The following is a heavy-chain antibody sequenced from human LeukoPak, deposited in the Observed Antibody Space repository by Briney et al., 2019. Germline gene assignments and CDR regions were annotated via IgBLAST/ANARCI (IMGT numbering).Heavy chain of an antibody. CDR1: GGSFSGYY. Sequence: SETLSLTCAVYGGSFSGYYWSWIRQPPGKGLEWIGEINHSGSTNYNPSLKSRVTISVDTSKNQFSLKLSSVTAADTAVYYCAATIFGVASDYWGQGTLVTVSS. V-gene: IGHV4-34*01. D-gene: IGHD3-3*01. J-gene: IGHJ4*02. CDR2: INHSGST. CDR3: AATIFGVASDY.